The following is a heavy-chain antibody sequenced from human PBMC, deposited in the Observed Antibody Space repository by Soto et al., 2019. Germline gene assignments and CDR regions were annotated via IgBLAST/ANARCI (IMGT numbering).Heavy chain of an antibody. Sequence: SETLSLTCTVSGGSISSYYWSWIRQPPGKGLEWIGYIYYSGSTNYNPSLKSRVTISVDTSKNQFSLKLSSVTAADTAVYYCARDLGYCSSTSCYGVETWFHPWGQGTLVTAPQ. CDR3: ARDLGYCSSTSCYGVETWFHP. CDR2: IYYSGST. V-gene: IGHV4-59*01. D-gene: IGHD2-2*01. J-gene: IGHJ5*02. CDR1: GGSISSYY.